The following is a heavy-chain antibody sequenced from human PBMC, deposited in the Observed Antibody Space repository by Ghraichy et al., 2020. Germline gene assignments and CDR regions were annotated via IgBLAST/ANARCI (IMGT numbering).Heavy chain of an antibody. CDR1: GGTFSSYA. D-gene: IGHD2-2*01. J-gene: IGHJ3*02. V-gene: IGHV1-69*06. Sequence: SVKVSCKASGGTFSSYAISWVRQAPGQGLEWMGGIIPIFGTANYAQKFQGRVTITADKSTSTAYMELSSLRSEDTAVYYCARSLGYCNSTSCLGAFDIWGQGTMVTVSS. CDR2: IIPIFGTA. CDR3: ARSLGYCNSTSCLGAFDI.